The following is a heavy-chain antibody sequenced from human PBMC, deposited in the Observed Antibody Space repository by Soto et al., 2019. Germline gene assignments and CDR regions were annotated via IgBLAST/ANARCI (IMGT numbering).Heavy chain of an antibody. Sequence: EVQLVESGGGLVQPGGSLRLSCEASGLTFSSYWMHWVRQAPGKGLVWVSRIHRDGSSTSYADSVKGRFTISGDNAKNTLYLQMNSLRAEDTAVYYCARDGAYCGGDCYSLWYFDLWGRGTLVTVSS. CDR2: IHRDGSST. CDR1: GLTFSSYW. V-gene: IGHV3-74*01. J-gene: IGHJ2*01. CDR3: ARDGAYCGGDCYSLWYFDL. D-gene: IGHD2-21*02.